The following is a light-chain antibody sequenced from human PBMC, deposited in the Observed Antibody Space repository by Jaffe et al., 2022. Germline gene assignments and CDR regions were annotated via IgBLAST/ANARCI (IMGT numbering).Light chain of an antibody. J-gene: IGKJ3*01. CDR3: QQYYSTPFT. CDR1: QSVLYSSNNKNY. V-gene: IGKV4-1*01. CDR2: WAS. Sequence: DIVMTQSPDSLAVSLGERATINCRSSQSVLYSSNNKNYLAWYQQKPGQSPKLLIYWASTRESGVPDRFTGSGSETDFTLTISSLQAEDVAVYYCQQYYSTPFTFGPGTKVAIK.